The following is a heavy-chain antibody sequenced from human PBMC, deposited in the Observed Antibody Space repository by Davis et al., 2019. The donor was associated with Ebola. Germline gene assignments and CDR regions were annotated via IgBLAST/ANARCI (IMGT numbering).Heavy chain of an antibody. D-gene: IGHD1-26*01. CDR2: ISANNGKT. CDR3: ARVVESGSSVGGFLFDS. Sequence: AASVKVSCKASGYTFTTHGINWVRQAPGQGLEWMGWISANNGKTNYVPKFQDRVTMTTDTSTTTVYMELRSLRSDDTAVYYCARVVESGSSVGGFLFDSWGQGTLVTVSS. CDR1: GYTFTTHG. V-gene: IGHV1-18*01. J-gene: IGHJ4*02.